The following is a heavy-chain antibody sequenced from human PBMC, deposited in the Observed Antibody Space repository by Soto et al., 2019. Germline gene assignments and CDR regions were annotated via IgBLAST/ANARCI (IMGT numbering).Heavy chain of an antibody. CDR3: ARDRGIPGIAVAGTAPFDY. J-gene: IGHJ4*02. CDR2: ISAYNGNT. Sequence: ASVKVSCKASGYTFTSYGISWVRQAPGQGLEWMGWISAYNGNTNYAQKLQGRVTMTTDTSTSTAYMELRSLRSDDTAVYYCARDRGIPGIAVAGTAPFDYWGQGTLVTVSS. D-gene: IGHD6-19*01. V-gene: IGHV1-18*01. CDR1: GYTFTSYG.